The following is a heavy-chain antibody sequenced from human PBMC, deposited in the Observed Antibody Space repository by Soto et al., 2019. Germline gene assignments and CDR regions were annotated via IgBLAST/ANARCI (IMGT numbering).Heavy chain of an antibody. J-gene: IGHJ6*02. CDR3: ARDRTRYYDILTGYTLGSYYYGMDV. D-gene: IGHD3-9*01. CDR2: IFHNGRSP. Sequence: SETLSLTYTVSGDYNRNPYWSWLRQTQGKELEWIGFIFHNGRSPDYNPSLKSRATISVDTSKNQFSLKLSSVTAADTAVYYCARDRTRYYDILTGYTLGSYYYGMDVWGQGTTVTVSS. CDR1: GDYNRNPY. V-gene: IGHV4-59*11.